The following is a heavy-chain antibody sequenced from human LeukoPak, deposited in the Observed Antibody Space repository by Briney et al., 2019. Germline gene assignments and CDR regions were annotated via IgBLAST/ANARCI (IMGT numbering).Heavy chain of an antibody. D-gene: IGHD3-10*01. Sequence: SETLSLTCAVYGGSFSGYYWSWIRQPPGKGLEWIGEINHSGSTNYNPSLKSRVTISVETSKNQFSLKLSSVTAADTAVYYCARQIRGYFDCWGQGTLVTVSS. CDR3: ARQIRGYFDC. J-gene: IGHJ4*02. CDR2: INHSGST. CDR1: GGSFSGYY. V-gene: IGHV4-34*01.